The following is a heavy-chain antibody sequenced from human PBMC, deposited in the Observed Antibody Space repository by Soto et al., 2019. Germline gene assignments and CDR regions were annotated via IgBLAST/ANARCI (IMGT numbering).Heavy chain of an antibody. Sequence: SETLSLTCTVSHGSITGGDYFWAWIRQPPGKGLEFIGSVHSSGGTYYSPSLKSRASISIDKSRNQFSLKLTSVNAGDTAVYFCASVVVGATRQTGSDHWGQGTLVTVSS. J-gene: IGHJ4*02. CDR3: ASVVVGATRQTGSDH. D-gene: IGHD2-15*01. CDR2: VHSSGGT. CDR1: HGSITGGDYF. V-gene: IGHV4-39*01.